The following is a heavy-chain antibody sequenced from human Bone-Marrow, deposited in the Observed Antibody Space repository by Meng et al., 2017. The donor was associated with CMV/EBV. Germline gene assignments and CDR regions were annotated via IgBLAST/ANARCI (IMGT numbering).Heavy chain of an antibody. J-gene: IGHJ4*02. CDR3: ARTPGYYDSSGYYPSYYFDY. Sequence: SGPTLVKPTQTLTLTCTFSGFSLSTSGMRVSWIRQPPGKALEWLARIDWDDDKFYSTSLKTRLTISKDTSKNQVVLTMTNMDPVDTATYYCARTPGYYDSSGYYPSYYFDYWGQGTLDTVSS. V-gene: IGHV2-70D*14. CDR1: GFSLSTSGMR. CDR2: IDWDDDK. D-gene: IGHD3-22*01.